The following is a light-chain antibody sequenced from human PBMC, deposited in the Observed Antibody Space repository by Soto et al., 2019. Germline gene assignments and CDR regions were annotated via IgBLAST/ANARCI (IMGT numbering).Light chain of an antibody. V-gene: IGKV3-11*01. Sequence: EIVLTQSPATLSLSPGERATLSCRASQSISSYLAWYQQKRGQSPRLLIYDASSRATGIPARFSGSGSGTDFTLTISSLEPEDFAVYYCQQRNNWPPGATFGGGTKVEIK. J-gene: IGKJ4*01. CDR3: QQRNNWPPGAT. CDR2: DAS. CDR1: QSISSY.